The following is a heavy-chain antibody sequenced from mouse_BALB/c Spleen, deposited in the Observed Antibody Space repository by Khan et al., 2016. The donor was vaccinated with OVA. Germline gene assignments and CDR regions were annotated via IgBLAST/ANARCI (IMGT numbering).Heavy chain of an antibody. CDR2: LWGDGST. CDR1: GFSLTSYG. J-gene: IGHJ3*01. Sequence: QVQLKQSGPGLVAPSQSLSITCTVSGFSLTSYGVGWVRQPPGKGLEWLGVLWGDGSTNYHSALISRLSISKDNSKSQVFLQLNSLQTDDTATYYCALYYYGRAWFAYWGQGTLVTVSA. CDR3: ALYYYGRAWFAY. D-gene: IGHD1-1*01. V-gene: IGHV2-3*01.